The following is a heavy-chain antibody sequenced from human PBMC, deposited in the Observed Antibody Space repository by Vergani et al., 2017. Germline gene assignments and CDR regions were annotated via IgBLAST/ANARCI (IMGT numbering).Heavy chain of an antibody. CDR3: AKEGGGYCSGGTCYPEY. J-gene: IGHJ4*02. Sequence: VQVVESGGGLVQPGRSLRLSCAASGFTFNSYGMHWVRQAPGNGLEWVASIRSDESRRYYGDSMEGPFTISRDNSKNTLYLQMKSLRPEDTAVYYCAKEGGGYCSGGTCYPEYWGQGTLVIVSS. CDR2: IRSDESRR. V-gene: IGHV3-30*02. CDR1: GFTFNSYG. D-gene: IGHD2-15*01.